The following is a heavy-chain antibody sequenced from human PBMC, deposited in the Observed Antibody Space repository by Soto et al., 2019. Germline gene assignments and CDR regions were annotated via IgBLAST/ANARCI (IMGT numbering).Heavy chain of an antibody. V-gene: IGHV3-30*18. CDR2: ISYDGSNK. CDR3: AKEGHNAKDSDFDY. Sequence: PGGSLRLSCAASGFNFSDYGMHWVRQDPGKGLEWRAFISYDGSNKYYADSVKGRFTISRDNSKNTLWLQMNSLRAEDTAVYYCAKEGHNAKDSDFDYWGQGTLVTVSS. D-gene: IGHD1-20*01. CDR1: GFNFSDYG. J-gene: IGHJ4*02.